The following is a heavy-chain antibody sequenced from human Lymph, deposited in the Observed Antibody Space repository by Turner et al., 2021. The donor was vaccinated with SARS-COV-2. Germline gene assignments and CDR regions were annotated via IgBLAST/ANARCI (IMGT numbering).Heavy chain of an antibody. CDR1: GFTFSTYA. CDR2: ISYDGSNK. J-gene: IGHJ6*02. V-gene: IGHV3-30*04. CDR3: ARYGSGGYFYYGLDV. D-gene: IGHD3-10*01. Sequence: QVQLVESGGVVVQPGRSLRLSCAASGFTFSTYATHWFRQAAGKGREWVAVISYDGSNKYYADSVKGRFTISRDNSKNTLYLQMNSLRAEDTAVYYCARYGSGGYFYYGLDVWGQGTTVTVSS.